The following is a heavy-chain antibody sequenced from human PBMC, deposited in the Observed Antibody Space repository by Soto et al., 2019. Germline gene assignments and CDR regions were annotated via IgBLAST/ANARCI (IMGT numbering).Heavy chain of an antibody. CDR1: GFTFISYC. CDR3: ARDGIVGATLSGDYYYGMDV. D-gene: IGHD1-26*01. Sequence: PGGSLRLSCAASGFTFISYCMHWVRQAPGKGLEWVAVIWYDGSNKYYADSVKGRFTISRDNSKNTLYLQMNSLRAEDTAVYYCARDGIVGATLSGDYYYGMDVWGQGTTVTVSS. V-gene: IGHV3-33*08. CDR2: IWYDGSNK. J-gene: IGHJ6*02.